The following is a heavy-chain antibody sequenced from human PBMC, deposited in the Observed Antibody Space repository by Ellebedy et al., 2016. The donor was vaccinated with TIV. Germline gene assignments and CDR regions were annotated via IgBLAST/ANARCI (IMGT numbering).Heavy chain of an antibody. J-gene: IGHJ4*02. D-gene: IGHD6-19*01. V-gene: IGHV3-30-3*01. CDR1: GFTFNNYA. CDR2: ISYDGSSE. CDR3: ARAPPGSGPDY. Sequence: GESLKISXAVSGFTFNNYAMHWVRQAPGKGLEWVAAISYDGSSEYYAESVKGRFTISRDNSKNTLYLQMNSLRPEDTAVYYCARAPPGSGPDYWGQGTLVTVSS.